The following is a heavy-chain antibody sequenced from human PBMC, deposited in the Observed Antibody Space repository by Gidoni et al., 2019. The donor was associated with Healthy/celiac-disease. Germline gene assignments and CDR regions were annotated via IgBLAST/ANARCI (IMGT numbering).Heavy chain of an antibody. D-gene: IGHD5-12*01. CDR3: ARRLGLYDGGHYGMDV. V-gene: IGHV5-10-1*01. CDR1: GYSFPSSW. J-gene: IGHJ6*02. CDR2: IDPSDSYT. Sequence: EVQLVQSGAEVKKPGESLRISCKGSGYSFPSSWISWVRQMPGKGLEWMGRIDPSDSYTNYSPTFQGHVTISADKSISTAYLQWSSLKASDTAMYYCARRLGLYDGGHYGMDVWGQGTTVTVSS.